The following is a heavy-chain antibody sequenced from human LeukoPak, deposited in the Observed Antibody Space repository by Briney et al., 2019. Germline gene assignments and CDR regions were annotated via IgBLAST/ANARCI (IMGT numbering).Heavy chain of an antibody. CDR2: INQDGSEK. CDR3: SRSRYLCSGGSCYRPFDY. CDR1: GFTISSYW. Sequence: PGGSLRLSCAASGFTISSYWMSWVRQAPAKGLEWVANINQDGSEKYYVDSVKGRFTISRDNAKNSLYLQMNSLRAEDTAVYYCSRSRYLCSGGSCYRPFDYWGQGTLVTVSS. V-gene: IGHV3-7*01. D-gene: IGHD2-15*01. J-gene: IGHJ4*02.